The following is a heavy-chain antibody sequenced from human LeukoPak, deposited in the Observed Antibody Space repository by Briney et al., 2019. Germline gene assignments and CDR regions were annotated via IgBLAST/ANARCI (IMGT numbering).Heavy chain of an antibody. V-gene: IGHV4-59*12. D-gene: IGHD3-16*01. CDR3: ARDLRAYYYYYMDV. J-gene: IGHJ6*03. CDR2: IHYSGSS. Sequence: SETLSLTCAVSGGSISTYYWSWIRQPPGKGLEWIGYIHYSGSSNYNPSLKSRVTISLDTSKNQFSLKLSSVTAADTAVYYCARDLRAYYYYYMDVWGKGTTVTISS. CDR1: GGSISTYY.